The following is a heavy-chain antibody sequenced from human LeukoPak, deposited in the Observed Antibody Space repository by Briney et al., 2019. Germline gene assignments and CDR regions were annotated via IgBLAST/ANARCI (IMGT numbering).Heavy chain of an antibody. CDR2: IYHSGST. V-gene: IGHV4-59*12. J-gene: IGHJ6*02. Sequence: SETLSLTCTVSGGSISNYYWSWVRQPPGKGLEWIGEIYHSGSTNYNPSLKSRVTISVDKSKNQFSLKLSSVTAADTAVYYCARGYYDILTGYSSLYYYYYGMDVWGQGTTVTVSS. CDR1: GGSISNYY. D-gene: IGHD3-9*01. CDR3: ARGYYDILTGYSSLYYYYYGMDV.